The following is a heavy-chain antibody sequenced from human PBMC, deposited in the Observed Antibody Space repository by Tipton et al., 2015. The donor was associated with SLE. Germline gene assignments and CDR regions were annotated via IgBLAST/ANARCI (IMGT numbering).Heavy chain of an antibody. Sequence: TLSLTCTVSGGSVSSGSYYWSWIRQPPGKGLEWIGYIYYSGSTNYNPSLKSRVTISVDTSKNQFSLKLSSVTAADTAVYYCAKSSGGTNSGYLYFFDYWGKGTLVTVSS. CDR2: IYYSGST. CDR1: GGSVSSGSYY. J-gene: IGHJ4*02. D-gene: IGHD3-22*01. CDR3: AKSSGGTNSGYLYFFDY. V-gene: IGHV4-61*01.